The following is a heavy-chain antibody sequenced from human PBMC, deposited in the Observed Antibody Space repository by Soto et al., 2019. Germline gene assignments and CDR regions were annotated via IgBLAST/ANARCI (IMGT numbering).Heavy chain of an antibody. CDR3: AKASGYRHYYYYYYMDV. D-gene: IGHD3-22*01. V-gene: IGHV3-9*01. CDR2: ISWNSDSI. CDR1: GFTFDDYA. J-gene: IGHJ6*03. Sequence: GGSLRLSCAASGFTFDDYAMHWVRQAPGKGLEWVSHISWNSDSIGYADSVKGRFTVSRDNAKNSLYLQMNSLRAEDTALYYCAKASGYRHYYYYYYMDVWGKGTTVTVSS.